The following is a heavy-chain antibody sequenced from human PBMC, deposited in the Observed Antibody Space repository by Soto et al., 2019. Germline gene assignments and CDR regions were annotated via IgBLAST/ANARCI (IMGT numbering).Heavy chain of an antibody. D-gene: IGHD4-17*01. J-gene: IGHJ1*01. V-gene: IGHV3-23*01. Sequence: GGALRLSCAASGFSFSSYAMSWVRQAPGKGLEWVSAISGSGGSTYYADSVKGRFTISRDNSKNTLYLQMNSLRAEDTAVYYCAKADYGDYSEYFQHWGQGTLVTV. CDR1: GFSFSSYA. CDR3: AKADYGDYSEYFQH. CDR2: ISGSGGST.